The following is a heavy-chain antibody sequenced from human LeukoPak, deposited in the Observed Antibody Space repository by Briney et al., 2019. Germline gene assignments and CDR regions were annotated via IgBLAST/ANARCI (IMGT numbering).Heavy chain of an antibody. Sequence: PGGSLRLSCAVSGLTFSEYWMHWVRQDAGKGLVWVAGISKDGGSTEYADFVKGRCTISRDNAKNTLYLQMNSLTVDDTAVYYCTSGIGTYDYWGQGTLVTVSS. J-gene: IGHJ4*02. CDR3: TSGIGTYDY. CDR1: GLTFSEYW. V-gene: IGHV3-74*03. CDR2: ISKDGGST. D-gene: IGHD1-14*01.